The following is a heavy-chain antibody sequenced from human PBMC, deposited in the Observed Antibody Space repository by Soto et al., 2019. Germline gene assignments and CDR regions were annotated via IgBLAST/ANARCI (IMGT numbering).Heavy chain of an antibody. V-gene: IGHV1-58*01. CDR2: IVVGSGNT. D-gene: IGHD3-22*01. Sequence: QMQLVQSGPEVKKPGTSVKVSCKASGFTFTSSAVQWVRQARGQRLEWIGWIVVGSGNTNYAQKFQERVTITRDMSTSTAYMELSSLRSEDTALYYCAATYDSSGYPELDYWGQGTLVTVSS. CDR3: AATYDSSGYPELDY. J-gene: IGHJ4*02. CDR1: GFTFTSSA.